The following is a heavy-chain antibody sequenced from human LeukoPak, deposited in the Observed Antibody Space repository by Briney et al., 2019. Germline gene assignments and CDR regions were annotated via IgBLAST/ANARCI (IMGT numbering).Heavy chain of an antibody. D-gene: IGHD3-22*01. Sequence: GGSLRLSCAASGFTFSSYWMSWVRQAPGKGLEWVANIKQDGSEKYYVDSVKGRFTISRDNAKNSLYLQMNSLRAEDTAVYYCVRHIDYYESSGQHHWGQGTLVTVSS. CDR3: VRHIDYYESSGQHH. J-gene: IGHJ5*02. CDR2: IKQDGSEK. CDR1: GFTFSSYW. V-gene: IGHV3-7*01.